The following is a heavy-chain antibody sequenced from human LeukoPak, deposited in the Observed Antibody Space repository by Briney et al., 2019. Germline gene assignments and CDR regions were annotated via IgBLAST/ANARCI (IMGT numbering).Heavy chain of an antibody. CDR2: IYYSGRT. CDR1: LGSLNSGGYY. V-gene: IGHV4-31*03. D-gene: IGHD4-17*01. Sequence: TLSLTRTVSLGSLNSGGYYWTWIRQHPGKGLEWLWYIYYSGRTNYNPSLKSRITLSLDTSKNQFSLNLTTVSAADTAFYFCARSSDYGDYDWGQGTLITVSS. J-gene: IGHJ4*02. CDR3: ARSSDYGDYD.